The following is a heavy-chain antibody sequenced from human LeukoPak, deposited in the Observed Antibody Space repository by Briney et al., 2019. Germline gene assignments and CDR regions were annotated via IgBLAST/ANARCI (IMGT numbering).Heavy chain of an antibody. CDR1: GGTFSSYA. CDR3: ARERHIGVGYYFDY. Sequence: SVKVSCKASGGTFSSYAISWVRQAPGQGLEWMGGIIPIFGTANYAQKFQGRVTITADKSTSTAYMELRSVRSEDTAVYYCARERHIGVGYYFDYWGQGTLVTVSS. J-gene: IGHJ4*02. D-gene: IGHD2-21*01. CDR2: IIPIFGTA. V-gene: IGHV1-69*06.